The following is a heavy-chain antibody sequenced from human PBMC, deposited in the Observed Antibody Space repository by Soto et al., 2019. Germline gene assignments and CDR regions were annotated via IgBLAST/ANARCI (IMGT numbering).Heavy chain of an antibody. Sequence: AVTLSLTCTGCSGSISLGDYFWSWVRQPPGKGLEWIGYIYYSGSTYYNPSLKSRVTISVDTSKNQFSLKLSSVTAADTGVYYCARSESIVNDTAPTEIDP. CDR2: IYYSGST. CDR3: ARSESIVNDTAPTEIDP. D-gene: IGHD2-15*01. J-gene: IGHJ5*02. V-gene: IGHV4-30-4*01. CDR1: SGSISLGDYF.